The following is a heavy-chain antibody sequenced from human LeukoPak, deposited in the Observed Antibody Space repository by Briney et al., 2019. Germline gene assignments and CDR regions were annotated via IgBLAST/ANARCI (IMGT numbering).Heavy chain of an antibody. Sequence: SETLSLTCTVSGGSIKNYYWSWIRQPPGKGLEWIGNTYISGNTNYNPSLKSRVTISVDTSKNQFSLNLSSVTAADTAVYYCARQPGYGDQVFDHWGQGTLVTVSS. D-gene: IGHD4-17*01. CDR1: GGSIKNYY. CDR3: ARQPGYGDQVFDH. J-gene: IGHJ4*02. V-gene: IGHV4-4*09. CDR2: TYISGNT.